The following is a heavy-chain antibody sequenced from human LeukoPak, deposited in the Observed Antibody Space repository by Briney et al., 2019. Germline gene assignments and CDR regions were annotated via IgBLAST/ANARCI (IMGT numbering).Heavy chain of an antibody. CDR2: IDWDDDK. J-gene: IGHJ4*02. Sequence: SGPTLVNPTQTLTLTCTFSGFSLSTRGMRVSWIRQPPGKALEWLARIDWDDDKFYSTSLKTRLTISKDTSKNQVVLTMTDMDPVDTATYYCARAPGAYRAFDYWGQGTLVTVSS. D-gene: IGHD3-16*01. V-gene: IGHV2-70*04. CDR1: GFSLSTRGMR. CDR3: ARAPGAYRAFDY.